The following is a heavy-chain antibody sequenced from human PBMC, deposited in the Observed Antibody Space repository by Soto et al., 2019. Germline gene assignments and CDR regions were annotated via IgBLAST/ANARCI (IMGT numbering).Heavy chain of an antibody. CDR3: ARTALGGGY. D-gene: IGHD3-16*01. J-gene: IGHJ4*02. CDR2: IDYRGIT. CDR1: GDSVTSYHRY. Sequence: ETRSVTCPVSGDSVTSYHRYWSWIRQPPGKGLEWIGYIDYRGITNYNPSLKSRVTITVDKSRNQFSLMLNSVTFGDTAVYYCARTALGGGYWGQGTLVTV. V-gene: IGHV4-61*01.